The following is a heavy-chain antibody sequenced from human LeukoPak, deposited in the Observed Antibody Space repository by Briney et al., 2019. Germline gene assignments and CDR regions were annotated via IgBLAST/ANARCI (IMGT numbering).Heavy chain of an antibody. D-gene: IGHD3-22*01. V-gene: IGHV3-53*01. Sequence: GGSLRLSCAASGFTVSSCYMSWVRQAPEKGLEWVSVLYSDGSTYYADSVKGRFTIPRDNSKNTLYLQMNNLRAEDTAVYYCARAAYDSNGYTANHDYWGQGTLVTVSS. CDR1: GFTVSSCY. J-gene: IGHJ4*02. CDR3: ARAAYDSNGYTANHDY. CDR2: LYSDGST.